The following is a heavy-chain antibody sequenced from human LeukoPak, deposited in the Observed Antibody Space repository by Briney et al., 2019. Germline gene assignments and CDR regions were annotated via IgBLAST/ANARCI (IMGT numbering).Heavy chain of an antibody. CDR3: ARDSASDYYGSGSYSSDHFDY. CDR1: GGSISSGGYY. V-gene: IGHV4-30-2*01. J-gene: IGHJ4*02. D-gene: IGHD3-10*01. CDR2: IYHSGST. Sequence: TLSLTCTVSGGSISSGGYYWSWIRQPPGKGLEWIGYIYHSGSTYYNPSLKSRVTISVDRSKNQFSLKLSSVTAADTAVYYCARDSASDYYGSGSYSSDHFDYWGQGTLVTVSS.